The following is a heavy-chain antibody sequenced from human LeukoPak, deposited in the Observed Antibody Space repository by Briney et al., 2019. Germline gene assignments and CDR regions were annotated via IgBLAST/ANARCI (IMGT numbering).Heavy chain of an antibody. CDR3: ARGYSSSWPILDYYGMDV. CDR2: IIPIFGTA. V-gene: IGHV1-69*01. Sequence: SVKVSCTASGGTFSSYAISWARQAPGQGLEWMGGIIPIFGTANYAQKFQGRVTITADESTSTAYMELSSLRSEDTAVYYCARGYSSSWPILDYYGMDVWGQGTTVTVSS. CDR1: GGTFSSYA. D-gene: IGHD6-13*01. J-gene: IGHJ6*02.